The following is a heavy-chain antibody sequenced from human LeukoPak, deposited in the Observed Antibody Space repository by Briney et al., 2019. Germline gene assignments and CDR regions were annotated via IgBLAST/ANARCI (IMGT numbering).Heavy chain of an antibody. J-gene: IGHJ4*02. CDR2: INHSGST. D-gene: IGHD6-19*01. CDR3: ARGKAEWLDNFRPNRFDY. CDR1: GGSFSGYY. V-gene: IGHV4-34*01. Sequence: SETLSLTCAAYGGSFSGYYWSWIRQPPGKGLEWIGEINHSGSTNYNPSLKSRVTISVDTSKNQFSLKLSSVTAADTAVYYCARGKAEWLDNFRPNRFDYWGQGTLVTVSS.